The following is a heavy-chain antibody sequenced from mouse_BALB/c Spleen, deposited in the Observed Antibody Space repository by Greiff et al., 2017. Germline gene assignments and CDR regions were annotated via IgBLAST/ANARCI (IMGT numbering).Heavy chain of an antibody. CDR1: GFTFSSYA. D-gene: IGHD1-1*01. CDR3: ARRDTTVVPYFDY. Sequence: EVQLVESGGGLVKPGGSLKLSCAASGFTFSSYAMSWVRQTPEKRLEWVATISSGGSYTYYPDSVKGRFTISRDNAKNTLYLQMSSLRSEDTAMYYCARRDTTVVPYFDYWGQGTTLTVSS. J-gene: IGHJ2*01. CDR2: ISSGGSYT. V-gene: IGHV5-9-3*01.